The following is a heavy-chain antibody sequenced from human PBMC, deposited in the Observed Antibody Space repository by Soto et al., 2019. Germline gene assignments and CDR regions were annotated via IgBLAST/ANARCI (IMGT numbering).Heavy chain of an antibody. Sequence: PGESLKISCKGSGYSFTSYWIGWVRQMPGKGLEWMGIIYPGDSDTRYSPSFQGQVTISADKSISTAYLQWSSLKASDTAMYYCARELSPLFDAFDIWGQGTTVTVSS. CDR3: ARELSPLFDAFDI. J-gene: IGHJ3*02. D-gene: IGHD1-7*01. CDR1: GYSFTSYW. V-gene: IGHV5-51*01. CDR2: IYPGDSDT.